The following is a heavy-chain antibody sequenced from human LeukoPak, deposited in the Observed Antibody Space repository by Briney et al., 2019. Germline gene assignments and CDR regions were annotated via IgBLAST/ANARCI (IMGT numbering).Heavy chain of an antibody. D-gene: IGHD4-17*01. CDR1: GFTVSSNY. V-gene: IGHV3-66*01. J-gene: IGHJ6*04. Sequence: GGSLRLSCAASGFTVSSNYTSWVRQAPGKGLEWVSVIYSGGSTYYADSVKGRFTISRDNSKNTLYLQMNSLRAEDTAVYYCARDWLNYGSPYYSMDVWGKGTTVTVSS. CDR3: ARDWLNYGSPYYSMDV. CDR2: IYSGGST.